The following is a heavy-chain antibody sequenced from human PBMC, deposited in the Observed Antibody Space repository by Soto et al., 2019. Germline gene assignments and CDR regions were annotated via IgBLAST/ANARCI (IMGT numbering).Heavy chain of an antibody. D-gene: IGHD6-19*01. Sequence: EVQLVESGGGLVKPVGSLRLSCAASGFTFINAWMNWVRQAPGKGLEWVGRIKSKTAGGTTDYAAPVKGRFTISRDDSRNPLYLQMDSLKTEDTAVYDCTADTPESSGWLDYWGQGTLVTVSS. V-gene: IGHV3-15*07. CDR1: GFTFINAW. CDR2: IKSKTAGGTT. CDR3: TADTPESSGWLDY. J-gene: IGHJ4*02.